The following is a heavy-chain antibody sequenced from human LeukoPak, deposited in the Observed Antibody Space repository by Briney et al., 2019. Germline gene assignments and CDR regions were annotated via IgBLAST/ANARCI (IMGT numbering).Heavy chain of an antibody. CDR1: GGTFSSYA. V-gene: IGHV1-69*04. D-gene: IGHD6-19*01. Sequence: GSSVKVSCKASGGTFSSYAISWVRQAPGQGLEWMGRIIPILGIANYAQKFQGRVTITADKSTSTAYMELSSLRSEDTAVYYCARDRPLAVAGDRWGQGTLITVSS. CDR3: ARDRPLAVAGDR. J-gene: IGHJ4*02. CDR2: IIPILGIA.